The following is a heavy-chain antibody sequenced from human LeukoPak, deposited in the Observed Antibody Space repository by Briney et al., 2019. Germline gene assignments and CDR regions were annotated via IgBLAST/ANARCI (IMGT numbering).Heavy chain of an antibody. D-gene: IGHD1-26*01. V-gene: IGHV4-34*01. CDR3: ASDSGSYHYYFDY. CDR1: GGSFSGYY. J-gene: IGHJ4*02. Sequence: PSETLSLTCAVYGGSFSGYYWSWIRQPPGKGLEWIGEINHSGSTNYNPSLESRVTISVDTSKNQFSLKLSSVTAADTAVYYCASDSGSYHYYFDYWGQGTLVTVSS. CDR2: INHSGST.